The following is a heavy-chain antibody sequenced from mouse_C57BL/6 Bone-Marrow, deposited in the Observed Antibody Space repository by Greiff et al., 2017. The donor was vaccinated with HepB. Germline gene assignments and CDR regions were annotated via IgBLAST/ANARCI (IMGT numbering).Heavy chain of an antibody. Sequence: QVQLKESGPELVKPGASVKISCKASGYAFISSWMNWVKQRPGKGLEWIGRIYPGDGDTNYNGKFKGKATLTADKSSSTAYMQLSSLTSEDSAVYFCARPSPMDYWGQGTSVTVSS. CDR2: IYPGDGDT. CDR1: GYAFISSW. V-gene: IGHV1-82*01. J-gene: IGHJ4*01. CDR3: ARPSPMDY.